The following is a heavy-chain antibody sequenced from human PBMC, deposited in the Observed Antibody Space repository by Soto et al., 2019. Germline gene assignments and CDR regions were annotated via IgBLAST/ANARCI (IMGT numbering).Heavy chain of an antibody. CDR3: TVVTVIKGDHAFDI. Sequence: EVQLVESGGGLGKPGGSLRLSCAASGFTFSNAWMSWVRQSPGKGLEWVGRIKSKTDGGTTDYAAPVKGRFTISRDDSKNTLYLQMNSLQTEDTAVYYCTVVTVIKGDHAFDIWGQGTMVTVSS. CDR2: IKSKTDGGTT. J-gene: IGHJ3*02. D-gene: IGHD2-2*01. V-gene: IGHV3-15*01. CDR1: GFTFSNAW.